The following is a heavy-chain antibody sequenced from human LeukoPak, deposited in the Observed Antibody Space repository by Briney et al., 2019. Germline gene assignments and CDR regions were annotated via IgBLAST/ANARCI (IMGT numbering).Heavy chain of an antibody. Sequence: GASVKVSCKASGGTFSSYAISWVRQAPGQGLEWMGRIIPIFGTANYAQKFQGRVTITTDESTRTAYMELSSLRSEDTAVYYCARSTGYCSGGSCSAFGYWGQGTLVTVSS. CDR1: GGTFSSYA. J-gene: IGHJ4*02. CDR2: IIPIFGTA. CDR3: ARSTGYCSGGSCSAFGY. V-gene: IGHV1-69*05. D-gene: IGHD2-15*01.